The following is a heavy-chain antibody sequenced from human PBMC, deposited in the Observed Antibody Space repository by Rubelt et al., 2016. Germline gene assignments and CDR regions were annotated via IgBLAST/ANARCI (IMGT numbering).Heavy chain of an antibody. D-gene: IGHD6-13*01. CDR3: VRLSASWYGPFDY. J-gene: IGHJ4*02. CDR2: IKQDGSEK. V-gene: IGHV3-7*01. CDR1: GFTFNTFW. Sequence: EVQLVESGGGLVQPGGSLRLSCAASGFTFNTFWMTWVRLAPGKGLEWVANIKQDGSEKRYVASVKGRFTISRDNAENPLYLQMNSLRVEDTAVYYCVRLSASWYGPFDYWGRGTLVTVSS.